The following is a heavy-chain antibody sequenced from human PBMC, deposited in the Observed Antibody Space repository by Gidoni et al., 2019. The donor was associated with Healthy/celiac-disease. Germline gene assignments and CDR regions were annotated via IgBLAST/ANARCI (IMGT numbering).Heavy chain of an antibody. Sequence: QVQLQQWGAGLLKPSEPLSLTCALYGGSFHGYYWSWNRQPPGKGLEWIGEINHSGSTNYNPSLKSRVTISVDTSKNQFSLKLSSVTAADTAVYYCARGRFGRVRNTAMLLGYFDYWGQGTLVTVSS. CDR3: ARGRFGRVRNTAMLLGYFDY. CDR2: INHSGST. CDR1: GGSFHGYY. D-gene: IGHD5-18*01. V-gene: IGHV4-34*01. J-gene: IGHJ4*02.